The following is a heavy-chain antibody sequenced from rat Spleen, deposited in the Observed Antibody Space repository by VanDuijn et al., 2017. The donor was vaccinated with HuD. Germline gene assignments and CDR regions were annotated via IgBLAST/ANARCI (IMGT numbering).Heavy chain of an antibody. J-gene: IGHJ1*01. Sequence: EVQLQESGPGLVKPSQSLSLTCSVTGHSITSSYRWNWIRKFPGNRLEWMGYINSAGSTIYNPPLESRISITRDTFKNQFFLQVNSVTSEDTATYFCARWDYYSPRWYFDFWGPGTMVTVSS. CDR1: GHSITSSYR. CDR3: ARWDYYSPRWYFDF. D-gene: IGHD1-1*01. V-gene: IGHV3-3*01. CDR2: INSAGST.